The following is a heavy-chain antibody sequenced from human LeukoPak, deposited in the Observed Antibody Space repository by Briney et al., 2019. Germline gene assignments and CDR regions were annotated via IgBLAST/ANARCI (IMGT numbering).Heavy chain of an antibody. J-gene: IGHJ3*02. CDR2: ISTYNGNT. Sequence: ASLKVSCKASGYTFTSYGINWVRQAPGQGLEWMGWISTYNGNTNYAQKLQGRFTMTTDTSTSTGYMELRSLRSDDTAVYYWARDRDHYYGSGSYLKNAFDMWGQGRMVTVSS. D-gene: IGHD3-10*01. V-gene: IGHV1-18*04. CDR3: ARDRDHYYGSGSYLKNAFDM. CDR1: GYTFTSYG.